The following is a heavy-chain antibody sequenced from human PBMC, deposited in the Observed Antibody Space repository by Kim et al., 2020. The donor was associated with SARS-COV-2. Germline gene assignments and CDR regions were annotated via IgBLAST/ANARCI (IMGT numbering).Heavy chain of an antibody. J-gene: IGHJ6*02. V-gene: IGHV1-69*13. CDR1: GGTFSSYA. CDR3: ATGSGDQLDTALRYYYGMDV. CDR2: IIPIFGTA. Sequence: SVKVSCKASGGTFSSYAISWVRQAPGQGLEWMGGIIPIFGTANYAQKFQGRVTITADESTSTAYMELSSLRSEDTAVYYCATGSGDQLDTALRYYYGMDVWGQGTTVTVSS. D-gene: IGHD1-1*01.